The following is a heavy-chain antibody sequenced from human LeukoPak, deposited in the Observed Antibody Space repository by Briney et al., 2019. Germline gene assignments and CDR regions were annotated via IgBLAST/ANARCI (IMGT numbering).Heavy chain of an antibody. V-gene: IGHV1-8*01. J-gene: IGHJ4*02. D-gene: IGHD2-2*01. Sequence: ASVKVSCKASGYTFTSYDINWVRQATGQGLEWMGWMNPNSGNTGYAQKFQGRVTMTRNTSISTAYIELSSLRSEDTAVYYCARAFRYCSSTSCIDFDYWGQGTLVTVSS. CDR2: MNPNSGNT. CDR1: GYTFTSYD. CDR3: ARAFRYCSSTSCIDFDY.